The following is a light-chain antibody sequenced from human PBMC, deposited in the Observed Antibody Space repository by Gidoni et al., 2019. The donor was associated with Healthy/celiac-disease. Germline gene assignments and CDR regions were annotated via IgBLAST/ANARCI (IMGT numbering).Light chain of an antibody. J-gene: IGKJ2*01. CDR3: QQYNSYLYT. CDR2: KAS. CDR1: QSISSW. Sequence: DIKMTPSPSTLSASVGARVTILCRASQSISSWLAWYQQKPGKAPKLLIYKASSLESGVPSRCSGSGSGTEFTLTISSLQPDDFATYYCQQYNSYLYTFXQXTKLEIK. V-gene: IGKV1-5*03.